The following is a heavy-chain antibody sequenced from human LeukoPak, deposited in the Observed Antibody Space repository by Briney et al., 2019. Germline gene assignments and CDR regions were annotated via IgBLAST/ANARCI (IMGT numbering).Heavy chain of an antibody. CDR1: GLTVSNNY. D-gene: IGHD4-11*01. J-gene: IGHJ4*02. V-gene: IGHV3-53*01. CDR2: IYSGGST. Sequence: PGGSLRLSCAVSGLTVSNNYMSWVRQAPGKGLEWVSVIYSGGSTYYADSVKGRFTISSDNSKNTVYLQMNSLRDEDTAVYYCARAPGTIYSNYANPDYWGQGTLVTVSS. CDR3: ARAPGTIYSNYANPDY.